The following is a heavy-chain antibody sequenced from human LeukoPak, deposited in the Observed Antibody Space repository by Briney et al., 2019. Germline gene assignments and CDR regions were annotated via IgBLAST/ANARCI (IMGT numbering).Heavy chain of an antibody. CDR3: ATHINWNYAGILDY. Sequence: GSVKVSCKASGHTFTGYYMHWLRQAPGQGLEWMGRINPNSGDTKFAQKFQGRVTMSRDTSLSTAYMELSRLTSDDTAVYFCATHINWNYAGILDYWGQGALVTVSS. J-gene: IGHJ4*02. V-gene: IGHV1-2*06. D-gene: IGHD1-7*01. CDR1: GHTFTGYY. CDR2: INPNSGDT.